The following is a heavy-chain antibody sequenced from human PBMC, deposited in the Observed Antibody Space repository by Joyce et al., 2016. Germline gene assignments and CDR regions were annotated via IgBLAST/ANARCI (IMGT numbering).Heavy chain of an antibody. CDR2: INPSGGST. J-gene: IGHJ4*02. D-gene: IGHD1-26*01. CDR3: ARYSESGSYHPFDY. V-gene: IGHV1-46*01. CDR1: GYTFTNHY. Sequence: QVQLVQSGAEVKKPGASVKVSCKASGYTFTNHYMHWVRQAPGQGLEWMGRINPSGGSTCYAQRFQGRVSMTKDTSTSTVYMELSSLRSEDTAVYYCARYSESGSYHPFDYWGQGTLVTVSS.